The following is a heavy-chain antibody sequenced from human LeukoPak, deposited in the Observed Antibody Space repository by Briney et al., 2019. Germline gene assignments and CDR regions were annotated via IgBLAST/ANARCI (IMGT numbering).Heavy chain of an antibody. V-gene: IGHV3-21*06. CDR1: GFPLRSYL. J-gene: IGHJ4*02. CDR3: VRALVGAAFDT. D-gene: IGHD1-26*01. CDR2: IIGRRDFI. Sequence: SGGSLRLSCAASGFPLRSYLMSWVRQVPGKGPEWISSIIGRRDFIYYADSVKDRFTISRDNPKNSLYLDRNSLRVEDTAVYFCVRALVGAAFDTWGQGVLVTVSS.